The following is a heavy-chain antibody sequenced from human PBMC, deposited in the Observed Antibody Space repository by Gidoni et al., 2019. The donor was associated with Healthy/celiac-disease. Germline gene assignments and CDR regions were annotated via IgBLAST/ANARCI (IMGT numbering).Heavy chain of an antibody. CDR2: IYYSGST. CDR1: GDSLSSYY. Sequence: QVQLQESCPGLVKPSDTLSLTCTVSGDSLSSYYWSWNRQPPGKGLEWIGYIYYSGSTNYNPSLKSRVTISVDTSKNQFSLKLSSVTAADTAVYYCASTCYYSSGYYRANYYYYYGMDVWGQGTTVTVSS. CDR3: ASTCYYSSGYYRANYYYYYGMDV. D-gene: IGHD3-22*01. V-gene: IGHV4-59*07. J-gene: IGHJ6*02.